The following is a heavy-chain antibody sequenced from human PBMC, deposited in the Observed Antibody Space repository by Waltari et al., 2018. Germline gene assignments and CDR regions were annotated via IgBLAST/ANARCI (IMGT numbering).Heavy chain of an antibody. CDR1: GFIFSGRA. V-gene: IGHV3-73*01. CDR2: IRNKPNNYAT. J-gene: IGHJ3*01. Sequence: AQLVESGGGLVQPGGSLKLSCAPSGFIFSGRAVHWVRQAPGKGLEWVGRIRNKPNNYATAYLASVEGRFTISRDDSQNMTYLHLNSLKNEDTAVYYCCRKGGDALDLWGQGTMVIVSS. CDR3: CRKGGDALDL.